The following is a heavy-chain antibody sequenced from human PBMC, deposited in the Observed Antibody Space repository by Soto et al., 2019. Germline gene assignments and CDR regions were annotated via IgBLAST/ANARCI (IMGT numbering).Heavy chain of an antibody. Sequence: PGGSLRLSCAASGFTFSSYDMHWVRQATGKGLEWVSAIGTAGDTYYPGSVKGRFTISRENAKNSLYLQMNSLRAEDTAVYYCASEAEEGINEPIPGDCWGQGTVVTVSS. D-gene: IGHD3-10*01. CDR2: IGTAGDT. V-gene: IGHV3-13*01. CDR1: GFTFSSYD. CDR3: ASEAEEGINEPIPGDC. J-gene: IGHJ4*02.